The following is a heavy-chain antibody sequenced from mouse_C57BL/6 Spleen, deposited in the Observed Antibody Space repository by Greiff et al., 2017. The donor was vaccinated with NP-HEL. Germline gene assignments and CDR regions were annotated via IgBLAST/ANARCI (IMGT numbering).Heavy chain of an antibody. D-gene: IGHD1-1*01. Sequence: VKLVESGPELVKPGASVKISCKASGYAFSSSWMNWVKQRPGKGLEWIGRIYPGDGDTNYNGKFKGKATLTADKSSSTAYMQLSSLTSEDSAVYFCATHYYGMAGAMDYWGQGTSVTVSS. CDR3: ATHYYGMAGAMDY. CDR1: GYAFSSSW. J-gene: IGHJ4*01. CDR2: IYPGDGDT. V-gene: IGHV1-82*01.